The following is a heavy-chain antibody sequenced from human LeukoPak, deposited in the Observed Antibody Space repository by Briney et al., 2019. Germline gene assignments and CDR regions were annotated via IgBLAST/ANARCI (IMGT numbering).Heavy chain of an antibody. Sequence: ASVKVSCKASGGTFSSYAISWVRQAPGQGLEWMGIINPSDDSTRYAQKFQGRVTMTKDTSTNTAYMHLSSLSSDDTAVYYCARAYYESSAYRHAVYFDYWGQGTLVTVSS. CDR3: ARAYYESSAYRHAVYFDY. V-gene: IGHV1-46*01. J-gene: IGHJ4*02. D-gene: IGHD3-22*01. CDR1: GGTFSSYA. CDR2: INPSDDST.